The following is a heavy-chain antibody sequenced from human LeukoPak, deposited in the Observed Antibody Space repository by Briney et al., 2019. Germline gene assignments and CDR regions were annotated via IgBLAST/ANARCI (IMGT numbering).Heavy chain of an antibody. CDR2: VDPEDGET. V-gene: IGHV1-69-2*01. Sequence: GATVKISCKVSGYTFTDYYMHWVQQAPGQGLEWMGLVDPEDGETIYAEKFQGRVTITADTSTDTAYMELSSLRSEDTAVYYCATGDIMTGYYMNYWGQGTLVTVSS. CDR1: GYTFTDYY. J-gene: IGHJ4*02. D-gene: IGHD3-9*01. CDR3: ATGDIMTGYYMNY.